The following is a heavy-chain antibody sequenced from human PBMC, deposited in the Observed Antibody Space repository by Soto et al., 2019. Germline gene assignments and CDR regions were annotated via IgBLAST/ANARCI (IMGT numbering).Heavy chain of an antibody. Sequence: GGSLRLSCAASGFTFSSYAMSWVRQAPGKGLEWVSAISGSGGSTYYADSVKGRLTISRDNSKNTLYLQMNSLRAEDTAVYYCARSSTSCYCWYFDLWGRGTLVTVSS. V-gene: IGHV3-23*01. D-gene: IGHD2-2*01. CDR3: ARSSTSCYCWYFDL. CDR1: GFTFSSYA. CDR2: ISGSGGST. J-gene: IGHJ2*01.